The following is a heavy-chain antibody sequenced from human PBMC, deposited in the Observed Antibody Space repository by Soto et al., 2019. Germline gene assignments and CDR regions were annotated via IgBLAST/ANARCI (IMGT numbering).Heavy chain of an antibody. D-gene: IGHD6-19*01. V-gene: IGHV3-30-3*01. CDR3: ARASSGWMIDY. J-gene: IGHJ4*02. CDR1: GFTFSSYA. Sequence: QVQLVESGGGVVQPGRSLRLSCAASGFTFSSYAMHWVRQAPGKGLEWVAVISYDGSNKYYADSVKGRCTISRDNSKNTLYLQMNSLRAEDTAVFDCARASSGWMIDYWGQGTLVTVSS. CDR2: ISYDGSNK.